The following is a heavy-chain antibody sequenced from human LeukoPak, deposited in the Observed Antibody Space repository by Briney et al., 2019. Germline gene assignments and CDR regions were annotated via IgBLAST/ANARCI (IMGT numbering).Heavy chain of an antibody. CDR2: ISPGNGGA. Sequence: ASVKVSCKASGYTFTDYHMHWVRQAPGQGFEWMGWISPGNGGADYAQKFQGRVTMTRDTSSSSVYMDLSGLRSDDTAFYYCARRTAGMAMDYWGQGTLVTVSS. CDR1: GYTFTDYH. D-gene: IGHD5-24*01. CDR3: ARRTAGMAMDY. V-gene: IGHV1-2*02. J-gene: IGHJ4*02.